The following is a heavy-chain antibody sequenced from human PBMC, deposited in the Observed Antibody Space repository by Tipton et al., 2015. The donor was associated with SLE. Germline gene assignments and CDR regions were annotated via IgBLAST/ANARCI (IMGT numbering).Heavy chain of an antibody. Sequence: QVQLVQSGAEVKKPGSSVKVSCKASGGTFSSYTISWVRQAPGQGLEWMGRIIPILGIANYAQKFQGRVTITADKSTSTAYMELSSLRSEDTAMYYCARRQVAGIDYWGQGTLVTVSS. J-gene: IGHJ4*02. D-gene: IGHD6-19*01. CDR3: ARRQVAGIDY. CDR2: IIPILGIA. CDR1: GGTFSSYT. V-gene: IGHV1-69*09.